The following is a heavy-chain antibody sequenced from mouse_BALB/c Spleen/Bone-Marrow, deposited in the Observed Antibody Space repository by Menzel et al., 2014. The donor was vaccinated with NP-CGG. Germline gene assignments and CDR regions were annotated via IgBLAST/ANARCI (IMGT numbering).Heavy chain of an antibody. CDR2: ISCYNGAT. V-gene: IGHV1S34*01. Sequence: LVKTGASVKISCKASGYSFTGYYMHWVKQSHGKSLEWSGYISCYNGATSYNQNFKDKATFTVDTSSSTAYMQFNSLTSEDSSVYYCVRRGNPIVYYAMDYWGQGTSVTVSS. J-gene: IGHJ4*01. CDR3: VRRGNPIVYYAMDY. CDR1: GYSFTGYY.